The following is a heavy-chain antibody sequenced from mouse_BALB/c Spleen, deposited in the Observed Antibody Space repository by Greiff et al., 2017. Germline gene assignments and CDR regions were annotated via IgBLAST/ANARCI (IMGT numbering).Heavy chain of an antibody. J-gene: IGHJ3*01. CDR3: ARGGGLAY. CDR2: ISDGGSYT. V-gene: IGHV5-4*02. Sequence: EVQGVESGGGLVKPGGSLKLSCAASGFTFSDYYMYWVRQTPEKRLEWVATISDGGSYTYYPDSVKGRFTISRDNAKNNLYLQMSSLKSEDTAMYYCARGGGLAYWGQGTLVTVSA. CDR1: GFTFSDYY.